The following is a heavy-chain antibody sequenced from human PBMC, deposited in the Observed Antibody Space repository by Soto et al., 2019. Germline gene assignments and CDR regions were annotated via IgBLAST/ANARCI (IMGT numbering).Heavy chain of an antibody. J-gene: IGHJ4*02. Sequence: EVQLLESGGGLVQPGGSLRLSCAASGFTFSSYAMSWVRQAPGKVLEWGSGTSSSGSSTYYAASVKVWFTISRDNFKNTLHLQMIILIAEDTAVYDCAQFLRSAFGPFAYWGQGTMVIVSS. V-gene: IGHV3-23*01. CDR2: TSSSGSST. CDR1: GFTFSSYA. D-gene: IGHD2-15*01. CDR3: AQFLRSAFGPFAY.